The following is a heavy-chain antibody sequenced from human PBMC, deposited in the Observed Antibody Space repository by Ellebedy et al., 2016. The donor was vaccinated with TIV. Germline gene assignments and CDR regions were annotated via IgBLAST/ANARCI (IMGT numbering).Heavy chain of an antibody. J-gene: IGHJ4*02. CDR1: GYTFTSYG. Sequence: ASVKVSCXASGYTFTSYGISWVRQAPGQGLEWMGWISAYNGNTNYAQKLQGRVTMTTDTSTSTAYMELRSLRSDDTAVYYCAFGYYDILTGDFDYWGQGTLVTVSS. CDR3: AFGYYDILTGDFDY. D-gene: IGHD3-9*01. CDR2: ISAYNGNT. V-gene: IGHV1-18*01.